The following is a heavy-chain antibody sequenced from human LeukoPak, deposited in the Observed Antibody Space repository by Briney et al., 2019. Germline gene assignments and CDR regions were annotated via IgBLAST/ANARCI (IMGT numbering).Heavy chain of an antibody. CDR3: ARGRPHGNDY. CDR2: IASDGSST. J-gene: IGHJ4*02. D-gene: IGHD4-23*01. CDR1: GFTFSSYW. Sequence: GGSLRLSCAASGFTFSSYWMDWVRQAPGKGLVWVSRIASDGSSTTYADSVKDRFSISRDNAKNTLYLQMNSLRVEDTAVYYCARGRPHGNDYWGQGTLVTVSS. V-gene: IGHV3-74*01.